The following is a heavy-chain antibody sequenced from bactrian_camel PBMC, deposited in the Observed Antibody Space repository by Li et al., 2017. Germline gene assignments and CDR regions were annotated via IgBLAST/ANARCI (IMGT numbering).Heavy chain of an antibody. D-gene: IGHD6*01. V-gene: IGHV3S54*01. Sequence: VQLVESGGGSAQVGGSLRLSCTTFPGTAFKAWFRQIPGKEREGVAAIFTGSGRDYYAASVTGRFTMSRDNAKNTIYLQLNSLKTEDMAMYYCVKARLEIWYDFDYWGQGTQVTVS. CDR2: IFTGSGRD. CDR1: PGTAF. J-gene: IGHJ6*01. CDR3: VKARLEIWYDFDY.